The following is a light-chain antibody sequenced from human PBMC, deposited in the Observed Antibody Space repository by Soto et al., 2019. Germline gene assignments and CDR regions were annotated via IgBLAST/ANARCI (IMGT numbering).Light chain of an antibody. CDR2: DAS. J-gene: IGKJ4*01. CDR1: QGIRSA. CDR3: QQFNSYLT. V-gene: IGKV1-13*02. Sequence: AIQLTQSPSSLSASVGDRVTITCRASQGIRSALAWYQQKPGEAPKLLIYDASTLESGVPSRFSGSGSGTEFTLTISSLQPEDFATYYCQQFNSYLTFGGGTKVDIK.